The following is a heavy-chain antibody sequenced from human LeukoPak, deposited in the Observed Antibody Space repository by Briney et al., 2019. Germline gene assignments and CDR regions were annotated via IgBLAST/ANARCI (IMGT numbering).Heavy chain of an antibody. CDR3: ARDLSYYDILTGYYRYYYYGMDV. CDR2: IIAYNGNT. CDR1: GYTFTSYG. V-gene: IGHV1-18*01. D-gene: IGHD3-9*01. Sequence: GASVKVSSKASGYTFTSYGISWVRQALGQGVEWMGWIIAYNGNTNYAQKLQGRVTITTDTSTSTAYMELRSLRSDDTAVYYCARDLSYYDILTGYYRYYYYGMDVWGQGTTVTVSS. J-gene: IGHJ6*02.